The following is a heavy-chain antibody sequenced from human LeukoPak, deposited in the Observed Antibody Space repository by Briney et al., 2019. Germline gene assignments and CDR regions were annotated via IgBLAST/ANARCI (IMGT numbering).Heavy chain of an antibody. Sequence: GGSLRLSCAGSGFTFSNYGMHWVRQVPGKGLEWVAAILYDGSNKTFADSVKGRFTISRDNSKNTMFLEMNSLKAEDTATYYCAKEPPYSSSWYYFDSWGQGTLVTVSS. J-gene: IGHJ4*02. CDR3: AKEPPYSSSWYYFDS. D-gene: IGHD6-13*01. CDR1: GFTFSNYG. CDR2: ILYDGSNK. V-gene: IGHV3-30*18.